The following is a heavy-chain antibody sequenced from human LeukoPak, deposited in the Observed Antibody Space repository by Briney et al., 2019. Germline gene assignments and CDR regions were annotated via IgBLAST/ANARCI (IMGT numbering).Heavy chain of an antibody. D-gene: IGHD2-15*01. V-gene: IGHV3-30*04. CDR3: ARGRWFFAFDI. CDR2: ISYDGSNK. J-gene: IGHJ3*02. CDR1: GFTFSSYA. Sequence: GRSLRLSCAASGFTFSSYAMHWVRQAPGKGLEWVAVISYDGSNKYYADSVKGRFTISRDNSKNTLYLQMNSLRAEDTAVYYCARGRWFFAFDIWGQGTMVTVSS.